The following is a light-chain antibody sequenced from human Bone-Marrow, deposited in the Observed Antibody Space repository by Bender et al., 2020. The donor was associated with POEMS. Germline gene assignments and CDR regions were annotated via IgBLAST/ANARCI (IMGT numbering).Light chain of an antibody. V-gene: IGLV1-40*01. CDR2: GYN. CDR1: SSNTGSGYD. J-gene: IGLJ2*01. CDR3: SSHLNGEILI. Sequence: QSVLTQPPSVSGAPGQRVTISCTGSSSNTGSGYDINWYQHLPGTAPKLLIYGYNNRPSGVPDRFSGSKSGTSASLAITGLQAEDEADYFCSSHLNGEILIFGGGTKVTVL.